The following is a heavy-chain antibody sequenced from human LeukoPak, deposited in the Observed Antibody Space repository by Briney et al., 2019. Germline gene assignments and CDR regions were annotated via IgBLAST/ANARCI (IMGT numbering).Heavy chain of an antibody. V-gene: IGHV1-2*02. D-gene: IGHD3-10*01. J-gene: IGHJ6*03. CDR3: ARVDPVGGGYGSGSYSGYYYYYMDV. CDR1: GYTFTGYY. Sequence: ASVKVSCKASGYTFTGYYMHWVRQAPGQGLEWMGWINPNSGGTNYAQKFQGRVTMTRDTSISTAYMELSGLRSDDTAVYYCARVDPVGGGYGSGSYSGYYYYYMDVWGKGTTVTISS. CDR2: INPNSGGT.